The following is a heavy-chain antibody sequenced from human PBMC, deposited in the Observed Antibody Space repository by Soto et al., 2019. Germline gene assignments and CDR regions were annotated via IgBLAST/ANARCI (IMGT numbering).Heavy chain of an antibody. CDR2: IIPIFGMA. V-gene: IGHV1-69*02. J-gene: IGHJ6*02. D-gene: IGHD3-10*01. Sequence: QVQLVQSGAEVKKPGSSVKVSCKASGGTFSTYIISWVRQAPGQGLEWMGRIIPIFGMADYAQKFQETVTITANKSPTTAYMELSSLRSEDTAVYYCVRGRDYMVRVVEIYGMDVWGQGTTVTVSS. CDR3: VRGRDYMVRVVEIYGMDV. CDR1: GGTFSTYI.